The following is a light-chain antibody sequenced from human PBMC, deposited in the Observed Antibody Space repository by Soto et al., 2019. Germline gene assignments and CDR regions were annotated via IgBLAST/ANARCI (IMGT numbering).Light chain of an antibody. J-gene: IGLJ2*01. CDR3: QTWGTGPV. Sequence: QLVLTQSPSASASLGASVKLTCTLSSGHSSYAIAWHQQQPEKGPRYLMKLNSDGSHSKGDGIPDCFSGSSSGAERYLTISSLQSEDEADYYCQTWGTGPVFGGGTKLTVL. V-gene: IGLV4-69*01. CDR1: SGHSSYA. CDR2: LNSDGSH.